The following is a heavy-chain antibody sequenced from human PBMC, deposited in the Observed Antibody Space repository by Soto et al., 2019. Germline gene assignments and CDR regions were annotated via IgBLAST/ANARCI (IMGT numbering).Heavy chain of an antibody. V-gene: IGHV1-18*01. CDR3: ARDVLCGGAPACPDMDV. J-gene: IGHJ6*02. D-gene: IGHD2-15*01. CDR2: ISGYNGNT. Sequence: ASVKVSCKASGYTFTSYAMHWVRQAPGQGLEWMGRISGYNGNTNYARTLRGRLTLTTDTSTSTAYMELRSLTSDDTAVYYCARDVLCGGAPACPDMDVWGQGTTVTVSS. CDR1: GYTFTSYA.